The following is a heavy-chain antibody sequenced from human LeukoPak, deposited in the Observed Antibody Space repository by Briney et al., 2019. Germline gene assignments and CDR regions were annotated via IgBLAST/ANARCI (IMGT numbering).Heavy chain of an antibody. Sequence: GGSLRLSCVASGFTFSDYFMSWIRQAPGKGLEWLSFINSAGDNIYYADSVKGRFTISRDNSKNTLYLQMNSLRPDDTAVYYCATSPLKAPTAPSDYWGQGTLVSVSS. J-gene: IGHJ4*02. CDR2: INSAGDNI. V-gene: IGHV3-11*04. D-gene: IGHD1-1*01. CDR1: GFTFSDYF. CDR3: ATSPLKAPTAPSDY.